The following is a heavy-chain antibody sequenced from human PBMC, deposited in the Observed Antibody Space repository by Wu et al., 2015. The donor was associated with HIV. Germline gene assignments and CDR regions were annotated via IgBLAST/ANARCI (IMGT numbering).Heavy chain of an antibody. CDR3: ARLGGYNYFFDS. D-gene: IGHD5-24*01. J-gene: IGHJ4*02. CDR2: INPNSGGT. V-gene: IGHV1-2*02. CDR1: GYTFTDYY. Sequence: QVQLVQSGAEVKKPGASMKVSCKASGYTFTDYYMHWVRQAPGQGLEWMGWINPNSGGTNYAQKFQGRVTITRDTSITTAYMELSRLRSDDSAVYYCARLGGYNYFFDSWGQGTLVSVSS.